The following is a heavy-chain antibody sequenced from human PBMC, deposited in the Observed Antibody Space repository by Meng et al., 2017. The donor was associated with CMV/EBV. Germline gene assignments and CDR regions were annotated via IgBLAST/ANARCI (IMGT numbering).Heavy chain of an antibody. CDR2: IYPGDSDT. D-gene: IGHD2-2*02. CDR3: ARSGYCSSTSCYTAYGMDV. V-gene: IGHV5-51*01. J-gene: IGHJ6*02. Sequence: GESLKISCKGSGYSFTSYWIGWVRQMPGKGLEWMGIIYPGDSDTRYSPSFQGQVTISADKSISTAYLQWSSLKASDTAMYYCARSGYCSSTSCYTAYGMDVWGQGTTVTVSS. CDR1: GYSFTSYW.